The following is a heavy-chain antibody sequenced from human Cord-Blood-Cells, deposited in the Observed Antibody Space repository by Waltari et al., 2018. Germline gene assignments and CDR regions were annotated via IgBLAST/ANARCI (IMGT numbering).Heavy chain of an antibody. Sequence: QVQLQHWGAGLLKPSETLSLTCAVYGGPFSCYYWSCARQPPGKGLGWIVAINHSGSTNYNPSLKSRVTISVDTSKNQFSLKLSSVTAADTAVYYCARAVHSSSWFGGYWGQGTLVTVSS. CDR3: ARAVHSSSWFGGY. CDR1: GGPFSCYY. V-gene: IGHV4-34*01. J-gene: IGHJ4*02. CDR2: INHSGST. D-gene: IGHD6-13*01.